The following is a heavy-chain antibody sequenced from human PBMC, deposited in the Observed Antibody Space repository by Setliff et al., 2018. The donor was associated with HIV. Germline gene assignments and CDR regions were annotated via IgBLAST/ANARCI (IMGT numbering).Heavy chain of an antibody. CDR3: AAWGPRYSYAPFFFDS. CDR1: GYSISSGYY. D-gene: IGHD5-18*01. CDR2: MSYSGNT. V-gene: IGHV4-38-2*01. Sequence: PSETLSLTCAVSGYSISSGYYWGWIRQPPGKGLEWIGSMSYSGNTYNNPSLKSRVTISVDTSKNQFSLRLSSVTAADTAVYYCAAWGPRYSYAPFFFDSWGQGTLVTVSS. J-gene: IGHJ4*02.